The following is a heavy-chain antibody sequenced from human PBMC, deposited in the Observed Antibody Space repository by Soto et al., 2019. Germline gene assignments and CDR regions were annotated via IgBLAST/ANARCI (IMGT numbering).Heavy chain of an antibody. J-gene: IGHJ3*02. CDR2: TYYRSKWYN. D-gene: IGHD3-3*01. V-gene: IGHV6-1*01. CDR1: GDSVSSNSAA. Sequence: PSQTLSLTCAISGDSVSSNSAAWNWIRQSPSRGLEWLGRTYYRSKWYNDYAVSVKSRITINPDTSKNQFSPQPNSVTPEDTAVYYCARSGLRFLEWSFDIWGQGTMVTVSS. CDR3: ARSGLRFLEWSFDI.